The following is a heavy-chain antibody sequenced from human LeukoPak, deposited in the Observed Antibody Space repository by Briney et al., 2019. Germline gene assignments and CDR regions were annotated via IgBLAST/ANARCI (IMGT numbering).Heavy chain of an antibody. CDR2: ISYDGSNK. CDR3: ARDAFRLTSGWFGTFDY. V-gene: IGHV3-30*04. J-gene: IGHJ4*02. D-gene: IGHD6-19*01. CDR1: GFTFSSYA. Sequence: GGSLRLSCAASGFTFSSYAMHWVRQAPGKGLYRVTVISYDGSNKYYADSVKARFTISRDNSKNTLYLQMNSLRAEDTAVYYCARDAFRLTSGWFGTFDYWGQGTLVTVSS.